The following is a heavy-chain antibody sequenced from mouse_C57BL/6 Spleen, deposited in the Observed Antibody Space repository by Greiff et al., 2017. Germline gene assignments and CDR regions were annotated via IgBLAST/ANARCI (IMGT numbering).Heavy chain of an antibody. CDR2: INPNNGGT. CDR1: GYTFTDYN. J-gene: IGHJ2*01. CDR3: ARGAYGSSYYFYY. Sequence: EVQLQQSGPELVKPGASVKMSCKASGYTFTDYNMHWVKQSHGKSLEWIGYINPNNGGTSYNQKFKGKATLTVNKSSSTAYMELRSLTSEDSAVYYCARGAYGSSYYFYYWGQGTTLSVSS. V-gene: IGHV1-22*01. D-gene: IGHD1-1*01.